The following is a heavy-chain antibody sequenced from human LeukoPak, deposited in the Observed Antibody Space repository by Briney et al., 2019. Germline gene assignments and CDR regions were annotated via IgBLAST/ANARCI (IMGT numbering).Heavy chain of an antibody. CDR2: ISAYNGNA. D-gene: IGHD6-19*01. Sequence: VASVKVSCKASGYSFTSYGISWVRQAPGQGLEWMGWISAYNGNANYAQKLQGRVTMTTDTSTSTAYMELRSLRSDDTAVYYCARDWARDGSAWILDAFDIWGQGTMVTVSS. J-gene: IGHJ3*02. V-gene: IGHV1-18*01. CDR3: ARDWARDGSAWILDAFDI. CDR1: GYSFTSYG.